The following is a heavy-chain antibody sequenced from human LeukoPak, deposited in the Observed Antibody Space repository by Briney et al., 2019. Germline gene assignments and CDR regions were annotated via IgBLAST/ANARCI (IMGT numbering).Heavy chain of an antibody. CDR3: ARDQGITSMTRGWFDR. CDR1: GFTFSTYA. V-gene: IGHV3-23*01. CDR2: ISDSGANT. J-gene: IGHJ5*02. Sequence: GGSLRLSCAASGFTFSTYAMSWVRQAPGKGLEWVSTISDSGANTYYADSVEGRFTISRDNSKNTVYLQMNSLRAEDTAVYYCARDQGITSMTRGWFDRWGQGTLVTVSS. D-gene: IGHD2-2*01.